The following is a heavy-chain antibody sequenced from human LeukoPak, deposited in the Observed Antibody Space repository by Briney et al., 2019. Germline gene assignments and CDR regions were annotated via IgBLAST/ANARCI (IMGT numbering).Heavy chain of an antibody. D-gene: IGHD3-9*01. V-gene: IGHV3-48*01. CDR2: ISSSSGTI. CDR1: GFIFSSYS. Sequence: PGGSLRLSCVGSGFIFSSYSMNWVRQAPGKGLEWISYISSSSGTIYYADSVKGRFTISRDNSKNTLYLHMKSLRAEDTAFYYCAKNVREADWYYYYMDVWGKGTTVTVSS. J-gene: IGHJ6*03. CDR3: AKNVREADWYYYYMDV.